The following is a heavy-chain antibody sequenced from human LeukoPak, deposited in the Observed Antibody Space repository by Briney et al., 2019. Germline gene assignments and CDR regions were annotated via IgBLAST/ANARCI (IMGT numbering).Heavy chain of an antibody. J-gene: IGHJ4*02. Sequence: SETLSLTCTFSDGDIYTSPYYWGRIRQPPGKGLEWIGSDYYSGGTYYNPSLKSRVTISIDTSKKQFSLKVNSVTAADTAVYYCARFFKGGDNGDYSDYWGQGTLVTVSS. CDR2: DYYSGGT. D-gene: IGHD4-17*01. V-gene: IGHV4-39*01. CDR3: ARFFKGGDNGDYSDY. CDR1: DGDIYTSPYY.